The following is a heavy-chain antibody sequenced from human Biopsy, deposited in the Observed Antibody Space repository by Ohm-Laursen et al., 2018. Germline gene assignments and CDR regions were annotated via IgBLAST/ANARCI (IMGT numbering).Heavy chain of an antibody. V-gene: IGHV3-21*01. CDR2: ITSGSSYI. CDR3: ARDSSRRAREGGMDV. CDR1: GFPFTGFS. J-gene: IGHJ6*02. D-gene: IGHD6-6*01. Sequence: SLRLSCAASGFPFTGFSMDWVRQTPGKGLEWVASITSGSSYIYYADSVKGRFTISRDNPKNSPYLQLNSLRVEDTAVYYCARDSSRRAREGGMDVWGQGTTVTVSS.